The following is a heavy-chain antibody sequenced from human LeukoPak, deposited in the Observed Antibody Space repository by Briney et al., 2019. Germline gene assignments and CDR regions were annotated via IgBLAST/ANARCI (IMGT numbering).Heavy chain of an antibody. J-gene: IGHJ4*02. D-gene: IGHD2-2*01. Sequence: PGGFLRLSCAASGFTFSSYSMNWVRQAPGKGLEWVSSISSSSSYIYYADSVKGRFTISRDNAKNSLYLQMNSLRAEDTAVYYCARDSYCSSTSCEFDYWGQGTLVTVSS. CDR2: ISSSSSYI. V-gene: IGHV3-21*01. CDR1: GFTFSSYS. CDR3: ARDSYCSSTSCEFDY.